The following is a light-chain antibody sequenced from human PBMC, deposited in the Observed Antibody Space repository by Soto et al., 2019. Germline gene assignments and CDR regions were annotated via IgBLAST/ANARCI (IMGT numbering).Light chain of an antibody. J-gene: IGKJ5*01. CDR2: DAS. CDR1: QNINNW. CDR3: QQYGSSIT. V-gene: IGKV1-5*01. Sequence: DFQMTQSPSTLSASVGDRVTITCRASQNINNWVAWYQQKPGKAPKFLIYDASTLQRGVSSRFSGSGSGTDFTLTISRLEPEDFAVFYCQQYGSSITFGQGTRLEIK.